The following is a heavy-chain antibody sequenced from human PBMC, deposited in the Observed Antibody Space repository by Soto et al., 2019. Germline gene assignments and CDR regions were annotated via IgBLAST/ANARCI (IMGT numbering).Heavy chain of an antibody. CDR2: IYYTGST. Sequence: TLSLTCTVAGDSIKSSSYFWAWIRQPPGKGLEWIASIYYTGSTYYNPSLESRVTISVHTSKNQFSLKLTSVTAADTALYYCARQLKIIRWGGYFDYWGQATLVTVSS. D-gene: IGHD3-16*01. CDR3: ARQLKIIRWGGYFDY. J-gene: IGHJ4*02. V-gene: IGHV4-39*01. CDR1: GDSIKSSSYF.